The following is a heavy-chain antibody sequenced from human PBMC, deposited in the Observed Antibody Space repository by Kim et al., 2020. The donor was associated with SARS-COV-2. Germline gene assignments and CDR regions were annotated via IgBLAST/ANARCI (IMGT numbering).Heavy chain of an antibody. V-gene: IGHV3-7*01. Sequence: GGSLRLSCEGSEFRVSNYWMTWVRQGPGKGLEWVGNTSPDGRETYYIDSVKGRFTISRDNAKNFVFLQMNSLRDEDTAIYYCLGGPAADHWGQGTLVTVSS. J-gene: IGHJ4*02. CDR2: TSPDGRET. CDR3: LGGPAADH. CDR1: EFRVSNYW. D-gene: IGHD3-16*01.